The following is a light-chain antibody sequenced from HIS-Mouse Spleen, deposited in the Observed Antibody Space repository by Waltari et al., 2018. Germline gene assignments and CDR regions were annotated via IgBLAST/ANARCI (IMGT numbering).Light chain of an antibody. CDR2: EVS. V-gene: IGLV2-18*01. CDR3: SLYTSSSTPHVV. CDR1: SSDVGSYNR. J-gene: IGLJ2*01. Sequence: QSALTQPPSVSGSPGQSVTISCPGTSSDVGSYNRVPWYQQPPGQAPKLMINEVSNRPSGVPDRFSGSKSGNTASLTISGLQAEDEADYYCSLYTSSSTPHVVFGGGTKLTVL.